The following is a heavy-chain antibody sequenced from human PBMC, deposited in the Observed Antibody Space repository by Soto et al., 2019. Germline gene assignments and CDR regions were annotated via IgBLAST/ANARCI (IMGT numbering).Heavy chain of an antibody. CDR1: GFSFSSYW. J-gene: IGHJ4*02. CDR2: MNTDGSAQ. Sequence: EVQLVESGGGLVQPGGSLRLSCAASGFSFSSYWINWVRQAPGKGLKWVANMNTDGSAQYYVDSVKGRFTISRDNAKNSVSVRMNSLRAEDAAVYYCLSGRGYWGQGTLVTVSS. V-gene: IGHV3-7*01. CDR3: LSGRGY.